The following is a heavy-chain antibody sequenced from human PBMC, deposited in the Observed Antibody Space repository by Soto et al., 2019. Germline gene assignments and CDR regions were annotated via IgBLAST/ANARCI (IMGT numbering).Heavy chain of an antibody. CDR3: ARGFYYGSGSYGPFDY. CDR2: INPSGGST. Sequence: ASVKVSCKASGYTFTSYYMHWVRQAPGQGLEWMGIINPSGGSTSYAQKFQGRVTMTRDTSTSTVYMELSSLRSEDTAVYYCARGFYYGSGSYGPFDYWGQGTLVTVSS. J-gene: IGHJ4*02. V-gene: IGHV1-46*03. CDR1: GYTFTSYY. D-gene: IGHD3-10*01.